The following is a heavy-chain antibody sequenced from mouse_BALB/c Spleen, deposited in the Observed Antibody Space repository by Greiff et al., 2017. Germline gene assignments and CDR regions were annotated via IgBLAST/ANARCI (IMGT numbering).Heavy chain of an antibody. V-gene: IGHV14-3*02. J-gene: IGHJ2*01. D-gene: IGHD4-1*01. CDR3: AREGTGTRDY. CDR2: IDPANGNT. CDR1: GFNIKDTY. Sequence: VHVKQSGAELVKPGASVKLSCTASGFNIKDTYMHWVKQRPEQGLEWIGRIDPANGNTKYDPKFQGKATITADTSSNTAYLQLSSLTSEDTAVYYWAREGTGTRDYWGQGTTLTVSS.